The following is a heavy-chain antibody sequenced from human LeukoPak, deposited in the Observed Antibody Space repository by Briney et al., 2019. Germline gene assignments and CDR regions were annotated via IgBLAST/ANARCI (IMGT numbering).Heavy chain of an antibody. J-gene: IGHJ4*02. CDR2: IYYSGST. Sequence: PSETLSLTCTVSGGSISSSSYYWGWIRQPPGKGLEWIGSIYYSGSTYYNSSLKSRVTISVDTSKNQFSLKLSSVTAADTAVYYCARHRGYTAMVTGYFDYWGQGTLVTVSS. CDR1: GGSISSSSYY. CDR3: ARHRGYTAMVTGYFDY. V-gene: IGHV4-39*01. D-gene: IGHD5-18*01.